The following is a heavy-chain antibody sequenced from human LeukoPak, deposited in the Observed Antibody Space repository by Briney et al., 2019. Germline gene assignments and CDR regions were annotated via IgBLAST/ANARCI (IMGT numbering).Heavy chain of an antibody. CDR3: AKAPDSYYSLDGFDI. J-gene: IGHJ3*02. CDR1: GFTFDHYA. V-gene: IGHV3-9*01. CDR2: ISKNTDNM. D-gene: IGHD2-15*01. Sequence: GRSLRLSCAASGFTFDHYATHWVRQGPGKGLEWVSGISKNTDNMGYADSVKGRFTISRDNAKKSLFLQMNSLTTEDTALYYCAKAPDSYYSLDGFDIWGQGTMVTVSS.